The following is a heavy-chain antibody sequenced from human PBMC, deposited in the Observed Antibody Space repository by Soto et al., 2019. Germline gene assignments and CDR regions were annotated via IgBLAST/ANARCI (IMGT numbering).Heavy chain of an antibody. Sequence: QVQLVQSGAEVKKPGASVRISCRASGYTFSGYFLHWVRQAPGEGLARMGIINPSGGSTTYAQKFQGRARMTTATCTSTLYMELTRLRSDDTAVYFCARSRLVGVATKGVYHFYGMDVLCQGTAVTV. CDR1: GYTFSGYF. V-gene: IGHV1-46*01. CDR2: INPSGGST. D-gene: IGHD3-3*01. CDR3: ARSRLVGVATKGVYHFYGMDV. J-gene: IGHJ6*02.